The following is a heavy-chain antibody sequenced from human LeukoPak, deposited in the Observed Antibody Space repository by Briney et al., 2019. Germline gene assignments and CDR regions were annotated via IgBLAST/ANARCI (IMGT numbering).Heavy chain of an antibody. CDR1: GFTFSIYT. CDR3: ASPGYSSTGGDY. CDR2: ISYDGSSK. J-gene: IGHJ4*02. Sequence: PGGSLRLSCAASGFTFSIYTMHWVRQAPGKGLEWVAVISYDGSSKYYADSLKGRFTISRDNSKNTLYLQMNSLRAEDTAVYYCASPGYSSTGGDYWGQGTLVTVSS. D-gene: IGHD6-13*01. V-gene: IGHV3-30-3*01.